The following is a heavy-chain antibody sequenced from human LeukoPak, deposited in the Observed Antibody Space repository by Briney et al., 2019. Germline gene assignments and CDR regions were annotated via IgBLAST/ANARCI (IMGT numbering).Heavy chain of an antibody. V-gene: IGHV3-53*01. D-gene: IGHD3-10*01. Sequence: GGSLRLSCAASGFTVSSNFMAGVRQAPGEGREWVSVIYGGGSTFYADSVKGRSTISRDNSQNTMYLQMNGLRAEDTAVYYCATWPGAWYGEDYWGQGTLVTVSS. J-gene: IGHJ4*02. CDR2: IYGGGST. CDR3: ATWPGAWYGEDY. CDR1: GFTVSSNF.